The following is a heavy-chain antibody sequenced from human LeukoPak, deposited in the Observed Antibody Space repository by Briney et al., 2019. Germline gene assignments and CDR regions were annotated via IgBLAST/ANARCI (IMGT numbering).Heavy chain of an antibody. CDR3: TRDDSTSYYFGNHDY. CDR1: GFTFSNYA. V-gene: IGHV3-30*10. CDR2: ISYDGISK. D-gene: IGHD3-22*01. J-gene: IGHJ4*02. Sequence: GGSLRLSCEASGFTFSNYAMHWVRQAPGKGLEWVTAISYDGISKYYTDSVQGRFTISRDNSKNTLYLQMNSLTAEDTAVYYCTRDDSTSYYFGNHDYWGQGTLVTVSS.